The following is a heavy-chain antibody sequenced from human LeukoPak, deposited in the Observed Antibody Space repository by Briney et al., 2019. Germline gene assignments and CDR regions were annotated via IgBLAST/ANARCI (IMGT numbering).Heavy chain of an antibody. D-gene: IGHD6-19*01. J-gene: IGHJ4*02. CDR2: IIPIFGTA. CDR1: GGTFSSYA. CDR3: ARDVWLSSSGRIFDY. Sequence: SVKVSCKASGGTFSSYAISWVRQAPGQGLEWMGGIIPIFGTANYAQKFQGRVTITADKSTSTAYMELSSLRSEDTAVYYCARDVWLSSSGRIFDYWGRGTLVTVSS. V-gene: IGHV1-69*06.